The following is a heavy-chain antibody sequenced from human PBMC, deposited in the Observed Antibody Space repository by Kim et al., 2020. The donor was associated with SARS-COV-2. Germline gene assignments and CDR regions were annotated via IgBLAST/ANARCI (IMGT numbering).Heavy chain of an antibody. CDR3: ARHAHFGAYVDY. V-gene: IGHV4-59*08. Sequence: SETLSLTCTVSGGSISGSYWSWIRQTPGKGLEWIGCIYHSGNTKYNPSLKSRITISVDTSKNQFSLKLSSVTAADAAVYYCARHAHFGAYVDYWGQGTLV. CDR2: IYHSGNT. J-gene: IGHJ4*02. CDR1: GGSISGSY. D-gene: IGHD4-17*01.